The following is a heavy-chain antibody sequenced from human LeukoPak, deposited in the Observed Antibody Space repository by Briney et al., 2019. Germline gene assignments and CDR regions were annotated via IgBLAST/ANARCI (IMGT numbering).Heavy chain of an antibody. D-gene: IGHD3-22*01. CDR3: TRTVGYYYDSSGPYYFAY. J-gene: IGHJ4*02. V-gene: IGHV3-49*04. Sequence: GGSLRPSSTAYGFTFGDYAMSWVSQAPVKGREWVGFIRSKAYGGTTKYSASVKCRFTISRDASNSIDYLQMNSLTPEYTAVYYCTRTVGYYYDSSGPYYFAYWGQGTLVTVSS. CDR1: GFTFGDYA. CDR2: IRSKAYGGTT.